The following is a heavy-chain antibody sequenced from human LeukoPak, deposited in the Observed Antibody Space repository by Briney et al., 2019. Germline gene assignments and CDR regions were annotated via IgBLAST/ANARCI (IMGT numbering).Heavy chain of an antibody. CDR2: IKSKTDGGTT. Sequence: PGGSLRLSCAASGFTFSSYSMNWVRQAPGKGLEWVGRIKSKTDGGTTDYAAPVKGRFTISRDDSKNTLYLQMNSLKTEDTAVYYCTTDVDTAMGNWFDPWGQGTLVTVSS. CDR3: TTDVDTAMGNWFDP. V-gene: IGHV3-15*01. D-gene: IGHD5-18*01. J-gene: IGHJ5*02. CDR1: GFTFSSYS.